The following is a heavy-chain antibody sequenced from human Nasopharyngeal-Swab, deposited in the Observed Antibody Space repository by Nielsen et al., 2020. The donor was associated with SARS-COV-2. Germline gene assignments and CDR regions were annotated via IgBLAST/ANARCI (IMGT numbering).Heavy chain of an antibody. J-gene: IGHJ4*02. Sequence: GESLKISCEVSGVTFSTYAMSWVRQAPGKGLEWVSSISGRGGSTFYTGSIKGRFTISRDNARNTVFLEMSSLRIDDTAVYFCAGGANGWLANWGQGTLVTVSS. CDR3: AGGANGWLAN. CDR2: ISGRGGST. V-gene: IGHV3-23*01. CDR1: GVTFSTYA. D-gene: IGHD2-8*01.